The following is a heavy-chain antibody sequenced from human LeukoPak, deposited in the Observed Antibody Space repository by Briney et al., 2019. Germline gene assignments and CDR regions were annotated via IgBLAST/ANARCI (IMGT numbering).Heavy chain of an antibody. CDR2: MYHSGST. V-gene: IGHV4-59*01. Sequence: SETPSLACTVSGGSITSYYWSWIRQPPGKGLEWIGSMYHSGSTNYNPSLKSRVTISVDTSKTQLSLKLTSVTAADTAVYYCARQDSSGWYWGQGTLVTVSS. CDR3: ARQDSSGWY. J-gene: IGHJ4*02. D-gene: IGHD6-19*01. CDR1: GGSITSYY.